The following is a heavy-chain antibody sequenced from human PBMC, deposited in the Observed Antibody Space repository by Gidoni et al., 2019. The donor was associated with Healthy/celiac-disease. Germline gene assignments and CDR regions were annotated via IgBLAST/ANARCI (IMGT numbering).Heavy chain of an antibody. D-gene: IGHD6-19*01. J-gene: IGHJ4*02. CDR2: IYYSGST. Sequence: QLQLQESGPGLVTPSETLSLTCTVSGASISSSSYYWGWIRQPPGKGLEWIGSIYYSGSTDYNPSLKSRVTISVDTSKNQFSLKLSSVTAADTAVYYCARHIRSSGWYDAYYFDYWGQGTLVTVSS. V-gene: IGHV4-39*01. CDR3: ARHIRSSGWYDAYYFDY. CDR1: GASISSSSYY.